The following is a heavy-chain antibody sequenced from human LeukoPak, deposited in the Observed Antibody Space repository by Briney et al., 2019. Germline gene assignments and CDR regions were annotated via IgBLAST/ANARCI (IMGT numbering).Heavy chain of an antibody. CDR3: ARKGDIVVVPAAIIHYYYGMDV. Sequence: GASVNVSCKASGYTFTSYDINWVRQATGQGRERMGWMNPNSGNTGYAQKFQGRVTMTMNTPISTAYMELSSLRSEDTAVYYCARKGDIVVVPAAIIHYYYGMDVWGQGTTVTVSS. CDR2: MNPNSGNT. J-gene: IGHJ6*02. V-gene: IGHV1-8*01. CDR1: GYTFTSYD. D-gene: IGHD2-2*02.